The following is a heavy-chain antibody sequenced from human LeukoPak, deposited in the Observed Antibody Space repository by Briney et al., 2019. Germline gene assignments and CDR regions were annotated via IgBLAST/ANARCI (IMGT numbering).Heavy chain of an antibody. D-gene: IGHD1-14*01. CDR2: IFYTGSA. J-gene: IGHJ5*02. Sequence: SETLSLTCTVSGGSINSDDHSWSWIRQSPGMGLEWIGYIFYTGSAFYSPSLKSRVTMSVDTSKNQFSLKLISVTAADTAVYFCANVNPPRPAWGQGTLVTVSS. CDR1: GGSINSDDHS. V-gene: IGHV4-30-4*01. CDR3: ANVNPPRPA.